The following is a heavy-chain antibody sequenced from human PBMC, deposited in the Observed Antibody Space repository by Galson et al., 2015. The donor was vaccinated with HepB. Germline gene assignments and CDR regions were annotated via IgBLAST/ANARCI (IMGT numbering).Heavy chain of an antibody. V-gene: IGHV3-48*01. D-gene: IGHD1-1*01. Sequence: SLRLSCAASGFTFSSYSMNWVRQAPGEGLEWVSYISSSSSTIYYADSVKGRFTISRDNAKNSLYLQMNSLRAEDTALYYCTKTGTSHYSASDYWGQGTPVTVSS. CDR3: TKTGTSHYSASDY. J-gene: IGHJ4*02. CDR2: ISSSSSTI. CDR1: GFTFSSYS.